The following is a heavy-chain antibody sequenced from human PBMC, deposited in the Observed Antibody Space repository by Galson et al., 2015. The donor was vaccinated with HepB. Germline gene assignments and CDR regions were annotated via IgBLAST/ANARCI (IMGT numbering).Heavy chain of an antibody. CDR3: ARDTKGYFDY. CDR2: IPSSSSTI. V-gene: IGHV3-48*02. D-gene: IGHD2-2*01. Sequence: SLRLSCAASGFTFSSYSMNWVRQAPGKGLEWVSYIPSSSSTIYYADSVKGRFTISRDNAKNSLHLQMNSLRDEDTAVYYCARDTKGYFDYWGQGTLVTVSS. CDR1: GFTFSSYS. J-gene: IGHJ4*02.